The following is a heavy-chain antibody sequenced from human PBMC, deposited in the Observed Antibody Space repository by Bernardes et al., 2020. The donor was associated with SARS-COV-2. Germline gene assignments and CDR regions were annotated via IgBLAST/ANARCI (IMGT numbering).Heavy chain of an antibody. Sequence: SETLSLTCTVSGGSISSGGYYWSWIRQHPGKGLEWIGYIYYSGSTYYNPSLKSRVTISVDTSKNQFSLKLSSVTAADTAVYYCARDLGPSLVISAFDIWGQGTMVTVSS. V-gene: IGHV4-31*03. CDR2: IYYSGST. CDR1: GGSISSGGYY. J-gene: IGHJ3*02. CDR3: ARDLGPSLVISAFDI. D-gene: IGHD3-9*01.